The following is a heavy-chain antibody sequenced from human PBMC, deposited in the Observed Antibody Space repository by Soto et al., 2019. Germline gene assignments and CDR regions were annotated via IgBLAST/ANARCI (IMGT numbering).Heavy chain of an antibody. J-gene: IGHJ5*02. V-gene: IGHV4-34*01. CDR3: ARAPRSRNWFDP. CDR1: GGSFSGYY. Sequence: PSETLSLTXAVYGGSFSGYYWSWIRQPPGKGLEWIGEINHSGSTNYNPSLKSRVTISVDTSKNQFSLKLSSVTAADTAVYYCARAPRSRNWFDPWGQGTLVTVSS. CDR2: INHSGST.